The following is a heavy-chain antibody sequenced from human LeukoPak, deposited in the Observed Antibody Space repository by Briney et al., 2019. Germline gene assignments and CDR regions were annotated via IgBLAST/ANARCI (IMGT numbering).Heavy chain of an antibody. CDR3: ARVGGSGSYFDY. CDR1: GFIFSAYN. V-gene: IGHV3-21*06. CDR2: ISSGSSYI. D-gene: IGHD3-10*01. Sequence: GGSLRLSCAASGFIFSAYNMNWVRQAPGKGLEWVSFISSGSSYIYYADSVKGRFTISRDNAKNSLYLQMNSLRAEDMAVYYCARVGGSGSYFDYWGQGTLVTVSS. J-gene: IGHJ4*02.